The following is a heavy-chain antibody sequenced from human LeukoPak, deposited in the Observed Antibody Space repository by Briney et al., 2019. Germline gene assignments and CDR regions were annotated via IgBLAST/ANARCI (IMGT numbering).Heavy chain of an antibody. V-gene: IGHV4-59*01. CDR1: GGSISSYY. CDR2: IYYSGST. D-gene: IGHD3-3*01. CDR3: ARAQGITIFGVVTPGYFDY. J-gene: IGHJ4*02. Sequence: SETLSLTCTVSGGSISSYYWIWIRQPPGKGLEWIGYIYYSGSTNYNPSLKSRVTISVDTSKNQFSLKLSSVTAADTAVYYCARAQGITIFGVVTPGYFDYWGQGTLVTVSS.